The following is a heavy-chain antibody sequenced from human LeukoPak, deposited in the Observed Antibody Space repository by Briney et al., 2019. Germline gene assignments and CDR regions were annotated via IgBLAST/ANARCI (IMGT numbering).Heavy chain of an antibody. Sequence: GASVKVSCKASGYNFIAYYIHWVRQAPGQGLEWMGRINPNSGGTNYAQKFQGRVTMTRDTSISTAYMELSRLRSDDTAVYYCARVYSSGWSAIDAFDIWGQGTMVTVSS. CDR1: GYNFIAYY. D-gene: IGHD6-19*01. J-gene: IGHJ3*02. V-gene: IGHV1-2*06. CDR2: INPNSGGT. CDR3: ARVYSSGWSAIDAFDI.